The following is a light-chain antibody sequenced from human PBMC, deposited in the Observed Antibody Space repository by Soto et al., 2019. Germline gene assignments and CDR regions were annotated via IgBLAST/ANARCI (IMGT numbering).Light chain of an antibody. Sequence: DIHMAQSPSSLSSSFVDRVTITCRASQIISTYLHFYQQKPGQAPNLLIYAAPTSQSGVPSRFSGSGSGTDFTLTISSLQSEDFAVYYCQQYKQWPRTFGQGTKVDIK. J-gene: IGKJ1*01. V-gene: IGKV1-39*01. CDR3: QQYKQWPRT. CDR1: QIISTY. CDR2: AAP.